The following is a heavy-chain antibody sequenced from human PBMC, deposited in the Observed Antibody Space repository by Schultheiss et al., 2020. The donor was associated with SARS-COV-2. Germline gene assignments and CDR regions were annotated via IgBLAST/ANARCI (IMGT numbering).Heavy chain of an antibody. CDR3: AKDYYGSGTYPDY. D-gene: IGHD3-10*01. V-gene: IGHV3-30*02. Sequence: GGSLRLSCAASGFTFSSYGMHWVRQAPGKGLEWVAFIHYDGSNKYYADSVKGRFTISRDNSKNTLYLQMNSLRTEDTAVYYCAKDYYGSGTYPDYWGQGTLVTVSS. CDR2: IHYDGSNK. J-gene: IGHJ4*02. CDR1: GFTFSSYG.